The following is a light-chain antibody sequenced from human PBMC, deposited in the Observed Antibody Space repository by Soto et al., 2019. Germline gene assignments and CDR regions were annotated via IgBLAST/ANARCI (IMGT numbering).Light chain of an antibody. CDR1: QSINKY. V-gene: IGKV1-39*01. CDR2: AAS. J-gene: IGKJ1*01. CDR3: QQSYSTPGT. Sequence: DIQMTQSPSSLSASVGDRVTITCRASQSINKYLNWYQHKPGKAPKLLIYAASSWQTGVPTRFSGSGAGTYFTLTISSLQHEDFATYYCQQSYSTPGTFGRGTKVEIK.